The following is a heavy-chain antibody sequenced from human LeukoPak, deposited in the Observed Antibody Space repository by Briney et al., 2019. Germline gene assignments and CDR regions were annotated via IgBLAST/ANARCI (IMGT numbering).Heavy chain of an antibody. D-gene: IGHD5-24*01. CDR1: GYTFTGYY. J-gene: IGHJ4*02. CDR3: ARDSSEERERWLQPKRGFFSDY. V-gene: IGHV1-69*04. CDR2: IIPILGIA. Sequence: GASVKVSCKASGYTFTGYYMHWVRQAPGQGLEWMGRIIPILGIANYAQKFQGRVTITADKSTSTAYMELSSLRSEDTAVYYCARDSSEERERWLQPKRGFFSDYWGQGTLVTVSS.